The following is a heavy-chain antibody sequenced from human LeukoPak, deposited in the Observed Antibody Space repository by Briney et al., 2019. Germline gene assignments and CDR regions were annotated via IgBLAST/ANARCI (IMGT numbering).Heavy chain of an antibody. CDR1: GGSFSGHY. V-gene: IGHV4-34*01. Sequence: SETLSLTCAVYGGSFSGHYWSWIRQPPGKGPEWIGEINHSGSTNYNPSLESRVTISVDTSKNHFSLKLSSVTAADTAVYYCASGQYYDLWSGYYVDWGQGILVTVSA. CDR3: ASGQYYDLWSGYYVD. D-gene: IGHD3-3*01. CDR2: INHSGST. J-gene: IGHJ4*02.